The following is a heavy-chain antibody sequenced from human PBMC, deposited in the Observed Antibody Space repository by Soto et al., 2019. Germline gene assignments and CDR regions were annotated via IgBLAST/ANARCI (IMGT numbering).Heavy chain of an antibody. CDR3: VTTVTMLDP. D-gene: IGHD4-17*01. V-gene: IGHV1-2*02. CDR2: INPNSGGT. Sequence: GASVKVSCKASGYTFTGYYVHWVRQAPGQGLEWMGWINPNSGGTNYAQKFQGRVTMTRDTSISTAYMELSRLRSDDTAVYYCVTTVTMLDPWGQGTLVTVSS. J-gene: IGHJ5*02. CDR1: GYTFTGYY.